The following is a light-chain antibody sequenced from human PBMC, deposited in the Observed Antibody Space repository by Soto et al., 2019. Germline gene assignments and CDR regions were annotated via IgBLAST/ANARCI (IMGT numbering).Light chain of an antibody. V-gene: IGKV3-20*01. CDR1: QSVSSSY. CDR3: QQYGSSPWT. Sequence: EIVLTQSPGTLSLSPGERATLSCRASQSVSSSYLAWYQQKPGKAPRLLIYGASSRATGIPDRFSGSGSGTDFTLTSSRLEPEDCAVYYCQQYGSSPWTFGQGTKVEIK. J-gene: IGKJ1*01. CDR2: GAS.